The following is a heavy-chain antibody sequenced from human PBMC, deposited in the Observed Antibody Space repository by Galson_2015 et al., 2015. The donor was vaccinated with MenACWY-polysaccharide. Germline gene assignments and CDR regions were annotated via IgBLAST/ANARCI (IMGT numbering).Heavy chain of an antibody. V-gene: IGHV3-74*01. Sequence: SLRLSCAASGFTFSSYWMHWVRQAPGKGLVWVSRINSDGKSTSYADSVKGRFTISRDNAKNTLYLQMNSLRGEDTAVYYCARVRGQWLVGGPFDYWGQGTTVTVSS. CDR1: GFTFSSYW. D-gene: IGHD6-19*01. CDR2: INSDGKST. CDR3: ARVRGQWLVGGPFDY. J-gene: IGHJ4*03.